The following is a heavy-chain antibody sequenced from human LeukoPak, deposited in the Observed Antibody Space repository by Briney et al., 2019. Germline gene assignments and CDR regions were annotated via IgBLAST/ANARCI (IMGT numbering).Heavy chain of an antibody. CDR3: ARDRPPSMVRGEQDY. V-gene: IGHV1-2*02. CDR2: INPDTGDT. J-gene: IGHJ4*02. Sequence: GASVKVSCKASGDTFTGYYMHWVRQAPGHGLEWMGSINPDTGDTKYAQKFQGRVTMTRDTSISTAYMELSRLRSDDTAVYYCARDRPPSMVRGEQDYWGQGTLVTVSS. D-gene: IGHD3-10*01. CDR1: GDTFTGYY.